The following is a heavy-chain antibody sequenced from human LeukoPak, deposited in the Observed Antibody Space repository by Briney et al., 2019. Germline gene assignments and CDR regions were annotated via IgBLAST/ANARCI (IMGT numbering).Heavy chain of an antibody. V-gene: IGHV4-30-4*08. J-gene: IGHJ4*02. CDR3: ARDRIVGATGGFDY. CDR1: GGSFSGYY. CDR2: IYYSGST. Sequence: SETLSLTCAVYGGSFSGYYWSWIRQPPGKGLEWIGYIYYSGSTYYNPSLKSRVTISVDTSKNQFSLKLSSVTAADTAVYYCARDRIVGATGGFDYWGQGTLVTVSS. D-gene: IGHD1-26*01.